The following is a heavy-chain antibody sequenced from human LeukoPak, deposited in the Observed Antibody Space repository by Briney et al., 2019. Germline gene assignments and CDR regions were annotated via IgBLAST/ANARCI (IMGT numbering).Heavy chain of an antibody. CDR1: GFTFDDYA. Sequence: GGSLRLSCAASGFTFDDYAMHWVRQAPGKGLEWVSGISWNSGSIGYADSVKGRFTISRDNAKNSLYLQMNSLRAEDTVLYYCAKGDYYFDYWGQGTLVTVSS. D-gene: IGHD2-21*02. J-gene: IGHJ4*02. CDR2: ISWNSGSI. CDR3: AKGDYYFDY. V-gene: IGHV3-9*01.